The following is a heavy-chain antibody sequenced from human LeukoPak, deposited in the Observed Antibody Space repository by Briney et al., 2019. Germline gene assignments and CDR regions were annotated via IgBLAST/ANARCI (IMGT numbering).Heavy chain of an antibody. CDR3: ARESQFSSGWYYFDS. D-gene: IGHD6-19*01. J-gene: IGHJ4*02. Sequence: LSGGSLSFSGPASGFIVSNTYLSGVRKAPGKALKWVPLIYSDGKTYYADSVKGRFTISKDTSKNTLYLQMNNLGAEDTAMYYCARESQFSSGWYYFDSWGQGTLVTVSS. V-gene: IGHV3-53*01. CDR2: IYSDGKT. CDR1: GFIVSNTY.